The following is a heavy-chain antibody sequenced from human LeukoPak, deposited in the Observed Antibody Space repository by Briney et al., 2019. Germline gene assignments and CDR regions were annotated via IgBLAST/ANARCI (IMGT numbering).Heavy chain of an antibody. V-gene: IGHV3-23*01. J-gene: IGHJ4*02. CDR3: AKGGYEPFDY. Sequence: GGSLRLSCAASGCTFSSYAMSWVRQAPGKGLEWVSAISGSGGSTYYADSVKGRFAISRDNSKNTLYLQMNSLRAEDTAVYYCAKGGYEPFDYWGQGTLVTVSS. CDR1: GCTFSSYA. CDR2: ISGSGGST. D-gene: IGHD5-12*01.